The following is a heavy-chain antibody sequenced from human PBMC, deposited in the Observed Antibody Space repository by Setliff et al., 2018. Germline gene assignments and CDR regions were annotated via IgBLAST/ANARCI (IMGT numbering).Heavy chain of an antibody. Sequence: SVKVSCKASGGTFSNYDISWVRQAPGQGLEWMGGIIPIFGTTNYAQRFQGRVTITTDESTSTAYMELSSLRAEDTAVYYCATNPRKGRSGGYYYDDPYYFYMDVWGKGTTVTVSS. D-gene: IGHD3-22*01. J-gene: IGHJ6*03. CDR2: IIPIFGTT. V-gene: IGHV1-69*05. CDR1: GGTFSNYD. CDR3: ATNPRKGRSGGYYYDDPYYFYMDV.